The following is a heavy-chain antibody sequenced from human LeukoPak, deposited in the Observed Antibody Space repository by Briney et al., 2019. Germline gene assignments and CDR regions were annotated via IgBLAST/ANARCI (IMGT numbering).Heavy chain of an antibody. V-gene: IGHV3-23*01. CDR2: ISGSGGST. J-gene: IGHJ5*02. CDR1: GFTFSGSW. D-gene: IGHD6-13*01. Sequence: SGGSLRLSCAASGFTFSGSWMSWVRQAPGKGLEWVSAISGSGGSTYYADSVKGRFTISRDNSKNTLYLQMNSLRAEDTAVYYCAKDPIAAAGTRWFDPWGQGTLVTVSS. CDR3: AKDPIAAAGTRWFDP.